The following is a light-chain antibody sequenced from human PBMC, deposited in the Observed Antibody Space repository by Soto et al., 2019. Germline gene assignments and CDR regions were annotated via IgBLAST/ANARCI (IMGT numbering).Light chain of an antibody. J-gene: IGLJ2*01. CDR1: SSDVGGYNY. CDR2: EVR. V-gene: IGLV2-8*01. CDR3: SSYAGNNTLL. Sequence: QSALTQPASVSGSPGQSITISCTGTSSDVGGYNYVSWYQQHPGKAPKLMIYEVRERPSGVPDRFSGSKSGNTASLPVSGLQAEDEADYYCSSYAGNNTLLFGGGTKLTVL.